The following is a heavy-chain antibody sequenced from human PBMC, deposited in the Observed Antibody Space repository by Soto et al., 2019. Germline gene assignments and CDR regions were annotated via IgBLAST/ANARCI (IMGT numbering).Heavy chain of an antibody. V-gene: IGHV1-69*11. CDR3: ARWPQPRYTADPYAVDV. CDR1: GGTFSSSG. CDR2: IVPSLDTT. D-gene: IGHD3-16*02. Sequence: ASVKVSCKASGGTFSSSGFSWVRQAPGQGLEWMGMIVPSLDTTNYAQKFQARVTITADEVTSTAYMELRSLRSEDTAVYYCARWPQPRYTADPYAVDVWGQGTRVTVSS. J-gene: IGHJ6*02.